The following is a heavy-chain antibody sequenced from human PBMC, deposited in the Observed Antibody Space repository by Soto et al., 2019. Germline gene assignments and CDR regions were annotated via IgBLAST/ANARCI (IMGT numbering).Heavy chain of an antibody. CDR1: GGSFSGYY. J-gene: IGHJ6*02. CDR3: ARGLYGSGSPIYGMDV. V-gene: IGHV4-34*01. CDR2: INHSGST. Sequence: QVQLQQWGAGLLKPSETLSLTCAVYGGSFSGYYWSWIRQPPGKGLEWIGEINHSGSTNYNPSLKSRVTISVDTSKNQFSLKLSSVTAADTAVYYCARGLYGSGSPIYGMDVWGQGTTVTVSS. D-gene: IGHD3-10*01.